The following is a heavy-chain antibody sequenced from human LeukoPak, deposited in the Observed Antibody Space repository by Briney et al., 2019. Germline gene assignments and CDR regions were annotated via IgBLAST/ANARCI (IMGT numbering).Heavy chain of an antibody. CDR3: ARVYYDSSGYHYLDY. D-gene: IGHD3-22*01. J-gene: IGHJ4*02. Sequence: GGSLRLSCVASGFTFSSYEMNWVRQAPGKGLEWVSYISSSGSTIYYADSVKGRFTISRDNSKNLLYLQMNSLRAEDTAVYYCARVYYDSSGYHYLDYWGQGTLVTVSS. CDR1: GFTFSSYE. CDR2: ISSSGSTI. V-gene: IGHV3-48*03.